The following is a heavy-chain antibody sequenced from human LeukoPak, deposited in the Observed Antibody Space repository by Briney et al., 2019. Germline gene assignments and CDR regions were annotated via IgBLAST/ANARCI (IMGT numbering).Heavy chain of an antibody. CDR3: ARDIAVRGYYYYYGMDV. CDR1: GFTFSSYA. V-gene: IGHV3-30-3*01. Sequence: PGRSLRLSCAASGFTFSSYAMHWVRQVPGKGLEWVAVISYDGSNKYYADSVKGRFTISRDNSKNTLYLQMNSLRAEDTAVYFCARDIAVRGYYYYYGMDVWGQGTTVTVSS. D-gene: IGHD3-10*01. CDR2: ISYDGSNK. J-gene: IGHJ6*02.